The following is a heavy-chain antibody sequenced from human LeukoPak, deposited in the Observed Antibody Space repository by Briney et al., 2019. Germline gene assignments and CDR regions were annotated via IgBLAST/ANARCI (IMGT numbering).Heavy chain of an antibody. J-gene: IGHJ1*01. D-gene: IGHD2-15*01. CDR3: AQKAPYSPGYSQH. CDR1: GGSITSYF. V-gene: IGHV4-59*01. CDR2: IYHNGTT. Sequence: SGTLSLTCTVSGGSITSYFWTWIRQPPGKGLEWIGYIYHNGTTNYNPSLKSRVSISVDTSRNQFSLKLSSVTAADTAVYYCAQKAPYSPGYSQHWGQGTLVTVSS.